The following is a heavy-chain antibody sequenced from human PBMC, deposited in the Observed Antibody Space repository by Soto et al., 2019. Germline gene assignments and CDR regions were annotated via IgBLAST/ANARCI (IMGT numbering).Heavy chain of an antibody. CDR3: ARDGYCRGGDCYSVY. Sequence: ASVKVSCKTSGYTFTTYAIHWVRQAPGQGLEWMAWINIGSGNTKSSQKFQGRVTITRDTSASTAYLELSSLTSEDTGVYYCARDGYCRGGDCYSVYWGQGTPVTVSS. V-gene: IGHV1-3*04. CDR2: INIGSGNT. J-gene: IGHJ4*02. CDR1: GYTFTTYA. D-gene: IGHD2-21*02.